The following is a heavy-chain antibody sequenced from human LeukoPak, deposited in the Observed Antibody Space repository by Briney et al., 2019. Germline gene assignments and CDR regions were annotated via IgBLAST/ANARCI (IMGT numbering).Heavy chain of an antibody. V-gene: IGHV3-7*01. D-gene: IGHD2-21*01. Sequence: GGSLRLSCAASGFTFSNHWMSWVRQAPGKGLEWEANIKYDGSEKYHVGSVKGRFTIFRDNAKNSLYLQMNSLRAEDTAVYYCARDHIAPGLLFDCWGQGTQVTVSS. CDR1: GFTFSNHW. CDR3: ARDHIAPGLLFDC. J-gene: IGHJ4*02. CDR2: IKYDGSEK.